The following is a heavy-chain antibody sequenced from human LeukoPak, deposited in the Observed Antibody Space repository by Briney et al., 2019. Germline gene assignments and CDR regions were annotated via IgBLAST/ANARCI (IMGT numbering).Heavy chain of an antibody. V-gene: IGHV3-20*04. D-gene: IGHD3-10*01. CDR1: GFTFDDYG. CDR2: INWNGGST. J-gene: IGHJ4*02. CDR3: ARDTSSSYGSGSDS. Sequence: GGSLRLSCAASGFTFDDYGMSWVRQAPGKGLEWVSGINWNGGSTGYADSVEGRFTISRDNAKNSLYLQMNSLRAEDTALYYCARDTSSSYGSGSDSWGQGTLVTVSS.